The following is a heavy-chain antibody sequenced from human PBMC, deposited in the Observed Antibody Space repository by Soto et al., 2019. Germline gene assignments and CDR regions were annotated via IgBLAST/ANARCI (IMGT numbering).Heavy chain of an antibody. CDR2: IVVGTGDT. V-gene: IGHV1-58*01. Sequence: QMQLVQSGPEVKKPGTSMKVSCKASGFTFTSSSVQWVRQARGQGLERIGWIVVGTGDTKYAQKFQERVTFDRDISTTTAYMEVSSLTSDDTAVYYCAADRGYLWGQGTLVTVSS. CDR3: AADRGYL. D-gene: IGHD3-10*01. CDR1: GFTFTSSS. J-gene: IGHJ5*02.